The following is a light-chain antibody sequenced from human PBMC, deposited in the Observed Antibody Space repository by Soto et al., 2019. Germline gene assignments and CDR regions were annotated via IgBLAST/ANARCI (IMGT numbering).Light chain of an antibody. V-gene: IGKV1-9*01. Sequence: DIQLTQSPSFLSASVVDRVTITCRASQGISSYLAWYQQKPGKAPKLLIYAASTLQSGVPSRFSGSGSGTEFTLTISNLQPDDFATYFCQQYHNYPRTCGQGTKVDIK. CDR1: QGISSY. J-gene: IGKJ1*01. CDR3: QQYHNYPRT. CDR2: AAS.